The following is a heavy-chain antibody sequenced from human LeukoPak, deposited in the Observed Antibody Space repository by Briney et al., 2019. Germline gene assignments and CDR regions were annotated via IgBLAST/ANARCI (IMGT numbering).Heavy chain of an antibody. J-gene: IGHJ4*02. CDR1: GFTFDDYG. V-gene: IGHV3-7*01. CDR3: GSRSGGF. D-gene: IGHD1-14*01. CDR2: IKRDGIEK. Sequence: GGSLRLSCAASGFTFDDYGMSWVRQAPGKGLEWVANIKRDGIEKHYVDSVKGRFTISRDNAKNSLYLQMNGLRADDTAVYYCGSRSGGFWGQGTLVTVSS.